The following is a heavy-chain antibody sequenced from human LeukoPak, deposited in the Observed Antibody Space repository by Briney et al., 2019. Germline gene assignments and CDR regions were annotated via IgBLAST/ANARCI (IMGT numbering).Heavy chain of an antibody. CDR3: ARGARLLWFGDDSHFDY. Sequence: SVKVSCKASGGTFSSYAISWVRQAPGQGLEWMGGIIPIFGTANYAQKFQGRVTITTDESTSTAYMELSSLRSEDTAVYYCARGARLLWFGDDSHFDYWAQGTLVTVSS. V-gene: IGHV1-69*05. CDR2: IIPIFGTA. CDR1: GGTFSSYA. D-gene: IGHD3-10*01. J-gene: IGHJ4*02.